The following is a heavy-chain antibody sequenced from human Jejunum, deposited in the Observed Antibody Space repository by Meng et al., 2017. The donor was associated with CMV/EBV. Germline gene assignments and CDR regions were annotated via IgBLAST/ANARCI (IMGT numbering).Heavy chain of an antibody. D-gene: IGHD3-10*01. CDR3: AKRITSARGTKLSSMDV. Sequence: TFSNYAMSWVRQAPGKGLEWVSDIYAGFSTYYADSVKGRFTISRDNSKNTLYLQMDSLRAADTAVYYCAKRITSARGTKLSSMDVWGQGTTVTVSS. CDR2: IYAGFST. CDR1: TFSNYA. J-gene: IGHJ6*02. V-gene: IGHV3-23*03.